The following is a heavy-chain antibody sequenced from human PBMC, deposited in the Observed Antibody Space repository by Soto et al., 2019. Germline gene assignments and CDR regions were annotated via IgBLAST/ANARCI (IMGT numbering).Heavy chain of an antibody. CDR3: ARNSVASLDY. D-gene: IGHD5-12*01. CDR2: ISAYNGNT. Sequence: ASVKVSCKASGYTFTSYAMHWVRQAPGQRLEWMGWISAYNGNTNYAQKLQGRVTMTTDTSTSTAYMELRSLRSDDTAVYYCARNSVASLDYWGQGTLVTVSS. J-gene: IGHJ4*02. CDR1: GYTFTSYA. V-gene: IGHV1-18*01.